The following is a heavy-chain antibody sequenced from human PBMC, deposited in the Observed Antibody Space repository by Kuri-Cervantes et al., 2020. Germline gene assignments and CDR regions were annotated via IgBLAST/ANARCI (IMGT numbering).Heavy chain of an antibody. CDR2: VSDSGSST. Sequence: GESLKISCAASGFTFSSYAMSWVRQAPGKGLEWVSVVSDSGSSTYHTDSVKGRFTISRDNAKNSLYLQMNSLRAEDTALYYCAREEGGSYFRQFDYWGQGTLVTVSS. V-gene: IGHV3-23*01. J-gene: IGHJ4*02. D-gene: IGHD1-26*01. CDR1: GFTFSSYA. CDR3: AREEGGSYFRQFDY.